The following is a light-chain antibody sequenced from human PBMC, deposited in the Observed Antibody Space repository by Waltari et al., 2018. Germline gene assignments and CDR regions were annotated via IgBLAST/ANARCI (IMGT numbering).Light chain of an antibody. CDR3: QQYNTWPPST. CDR1: QSISNN. J-gene: IGKJ2*02. Sequence: EIVMTQSPAALSVSPGERATLSCRASQSISNNLAWYQHKPGQPPRLLISGASTRATGVPARFSGSGSGTEFTPTISSLQSEDSAIYFCQQYNTWPPSTFGQGTKLEIK. V-gene: IGKV3-15*01. CDR2: GAS.